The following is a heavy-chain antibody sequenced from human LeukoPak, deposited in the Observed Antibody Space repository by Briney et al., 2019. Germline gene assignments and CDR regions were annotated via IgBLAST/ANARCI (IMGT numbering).Heavy chain of an antibody. J-gene: IGHJ5*02. CDR3: ARAATTVTKYWFDP. Sequence: TSETLSLTCTVSGGSISSYYWSWIRQPPGKGLEWIGYIYYSGSTNYNPSLKSRVTISVDTSKNQFSLKLSSVTAADTAVYYCARAATTVTKYWFDPWGQGTLVTVSS. V-gene: IGHV4-59*01. CDR1: GGSISSYY. CDR2: IYYSGST. D-gene: IGHD4-17*01.